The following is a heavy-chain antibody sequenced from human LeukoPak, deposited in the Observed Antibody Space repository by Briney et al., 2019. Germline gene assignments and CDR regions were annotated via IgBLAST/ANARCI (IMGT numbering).Heavy chain of an antibody. V-gene: IGHV3-30-3*01. CDR3: AREEGGISIFGVVIF. CDR2: ISHDGSNK. CDR1: RFTFNSYA. D-gene: IGHD3-3*01. J-gene: IGHJ4*02. Sequence: GGSLRLSCAASRFTFNSYAMHWVRQAPGKGLEWVAIISHDGSNKYYADSVKGRFTISRDNSKNTLYLQMNSLGAEDTAVYYCAREEGGISIFGVVIFWGQGTLVTVSS.